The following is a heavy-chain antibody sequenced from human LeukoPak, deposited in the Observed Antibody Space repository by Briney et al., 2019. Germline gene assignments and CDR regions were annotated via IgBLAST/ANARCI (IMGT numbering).Heavy chain of an antibody. CDR3: ARETGDVLLGAFDI. J-gene: IGHJ3*02. V-gene: IGHV3-13*04. CDR1: GFTFSGYD. Sequence: PGGSLRLSCAASGFTFSGYDFHWVRQAPGRGLEWVSAIGTVGDTHYLESVKGRFTISRENAKNSLYLQMNRLRAGDTAVYYCARETGDVLLGAFDIWGQGTRVTVSS. CDR2: IGTVGDT. D-gene: IGHD3-10*01.